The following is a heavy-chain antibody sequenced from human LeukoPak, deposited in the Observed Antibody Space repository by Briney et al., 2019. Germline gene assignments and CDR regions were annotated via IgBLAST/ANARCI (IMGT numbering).Heavy chain of an antibody. Sequence: SETLSLTCTVSGGSISSGDYYWSWIRQPPGKGLEWIGYIYYSGSTYYNPSLKSRVTISVDTSKNQFSLKLSSVTAADTAVYYCASATFNRGWFDPWGQGTLVTVSS. CDR3: ASATFNRGWFDP. CDR2: IYYSGST. D-gene: IGHD2/OR15-2a*01. CDR1: GGSISSGDYY. J-gene: IGHJ5*02. V-gene: IGHV4-30-4*01.